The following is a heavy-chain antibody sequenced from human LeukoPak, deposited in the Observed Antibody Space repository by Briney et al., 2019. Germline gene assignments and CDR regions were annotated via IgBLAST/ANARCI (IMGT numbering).Heavy chain of an antibody. Sequence: PGGSLTLSCAASGFTFSGSAMHWVRQASGKGLEWVGRIRSKANSYATAYAASVKGRFTISRDDSKNTAYLQMNSLKTEDTAVYYCTSAAYCGGDCQGNAFDIWGQGTMVTVSS. CDR3: TSAAYCGGDCQGNAFDI. D-gene: IGHD2-21*02. CDR2: IRSKANSYAT. V-gene: IGHV3-73*01. CDR1: GFTFSGSA. J-gene: IGHJ3*02.